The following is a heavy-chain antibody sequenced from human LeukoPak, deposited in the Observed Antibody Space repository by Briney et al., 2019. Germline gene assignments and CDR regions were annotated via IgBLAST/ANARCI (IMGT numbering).Heavy chain of an antibody. CDR1: GGSFSGYN. Sequence: SETLSLTCAVYGGSFSGYNWSWIRLPPGKGREWIGEINHSGSTNYNPSLKSRVTISVDTSKNQFSLKLSSVTAADTAVYYCARFSYYDFWSGYYMTYYFDYWGQGTLVTVSS. CDR2: INHSGST. CDR3: ARFSYYDFWSGYYMTYYFDY. J-gene: IGHJ4*02. V-gene: IGHV4-34*01. D-gene: IGHD3-3*01.